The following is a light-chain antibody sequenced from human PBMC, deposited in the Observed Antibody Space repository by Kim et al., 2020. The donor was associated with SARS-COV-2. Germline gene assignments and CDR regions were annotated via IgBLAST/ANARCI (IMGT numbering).Light chain of an antibody. V-gene: IGLV3-1*01. CDR1: SLGQRF. CDR3: QAWDSSTGVYV. CDR2: QDY. J-gene: IGLJ1*01. Sequence: SYELTQPPSVSVSPGQTASITCSGESLGQRFACWYQQKPGQSPTLIIYQDYKRPSGIPERFSGSNSGNTATLTIRGTHTHYKADYYCQAWDSSTGVYVFG.